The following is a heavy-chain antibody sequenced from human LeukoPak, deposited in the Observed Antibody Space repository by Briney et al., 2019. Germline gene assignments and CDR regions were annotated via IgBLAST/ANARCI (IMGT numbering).Heavy chain of an antibody. Sequence: GGSLKVSCTASGYTFTSYYMHWVRQAPGQGLEWMGIINPSGCSKGYAQKFQGRVTRTRDTSTSTVYMELSSLRSEDAAVCFCAIDVDYNSSGQAAYWGKGTLVTVSS. D-gene: IGHD3-22*01. CDR1: GYTFTSYY. J-gene: IGHJ4*02. V-gene: IGHV1-46*01. CDR3: AIDVDYNSSGQAAY. CDR2: INPSGCSK.